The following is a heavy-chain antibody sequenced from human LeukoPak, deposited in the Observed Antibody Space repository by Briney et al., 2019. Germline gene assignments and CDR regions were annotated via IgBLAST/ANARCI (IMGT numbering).Heavy chain of an antibody. CDR1: GFTLSSYG. J-gene: IGHJ6*04. D-gene: IGHD2-15*01. CDR3: ARAKAYCSGGSCYSDYYYGMDV. CDR2: IWYDGSNK. Sequence: PGRSLRLSCAASGFTLSSYGMHWVSQAPGKGLEWEAVIWYDGSNKYYADSVKGRFTISRDNSKNTLYLQMNSLRAEDTAVYYCARAKAYCSGGSCYSDYYYGMDVWGNGTTVTVSS. V-gene: IGHV3-33*01.